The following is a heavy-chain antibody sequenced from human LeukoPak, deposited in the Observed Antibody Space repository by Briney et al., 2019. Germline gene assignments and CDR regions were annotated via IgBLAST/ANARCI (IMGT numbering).Heavy chain of an antibody. D-gene: IGHD6-13*01. V-gene: IGHV3-48*03. J-gene: IGHJ3*02. CDR2: ISDSGSTT. CDR3: ARIGYSNWGDALDI. CDR1: GFTLSSYE. Sequence: PGGSLRLSCAASGFTLSSYEMNWVRQAPGKGLEWIPYISDSGSTTYYADPMKGRFSISRDNAKNSLYLQMNSLRAEDTAVYYCARIGYSNWGDALDIWGQGTMVTASS.